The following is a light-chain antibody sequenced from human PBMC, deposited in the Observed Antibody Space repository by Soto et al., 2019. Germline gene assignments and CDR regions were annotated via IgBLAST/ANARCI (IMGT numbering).Light chain of an antibody. V-gene: IGLV2-11*01. CDR1: SSDVGGYNY. Sequence: QSVLTQPRSVSXSXXXXXTXSCTGTSSDVGGYNYVSWYQQHPGKAPKLMIYDVSKRPSGVPDRFSGSKSGNTASLTISGLQAEDEADYYCCSYAGSYSWVFGGGTKVTVL. CDR3: CSYAGSYSWV. CDR2: DVS. J-gene: IGLJ3*02.